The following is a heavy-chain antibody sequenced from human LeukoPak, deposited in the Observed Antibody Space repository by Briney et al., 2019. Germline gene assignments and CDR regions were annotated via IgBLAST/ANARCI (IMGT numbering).Heavy chain of an antibody. V-gene: IGHV4-39*01. D-gene: IGHD3-3*01. CDR3: ARLRWSGYYLDHYYYGMDV. Sequence: SETLSLTCTVSGGSISSSSYYWGWIRQPPGKGLEGIGSIYYSGSTYYNPSLKSRVTISVDTSKDQFSLKLSSVTAADTAVYYSARLRWSGYYLDHYYYGMDVWGQGTTVTVSS. CDR2: IYYSGST. J-gene: IGHJ6*02. CDR1: GGSISSSSYY.